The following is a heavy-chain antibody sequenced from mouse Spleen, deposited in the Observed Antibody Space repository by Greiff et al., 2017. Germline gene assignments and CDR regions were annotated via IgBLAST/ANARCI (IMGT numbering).Heavy chain of an antibody. CDR3: ARRREYDGYYGAMDY. CDR1: GYSFTDYN. J-gene: IGHJ4*01. V-gene: IGHV1-39*01. D-gene: IGHD2-3*01. CDR2: INPNYGTT. Sequence: VQLQQSGPELVKPGASVKISCKASGYSFTDYNMNWVKQSNGKSLEWIGVINPNYGTTSYNQKYKGKATLTVDQSSSTAYMQLNSLTSEDSAVYYCARRREYDGYYGAMDYWGQGTSVTVSS.